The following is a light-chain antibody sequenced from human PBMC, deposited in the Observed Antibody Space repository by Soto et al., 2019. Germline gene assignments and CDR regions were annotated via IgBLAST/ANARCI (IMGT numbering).Light chain of an antibody. J-gene: IGKJ5*01. Sequence: EIVLTQSPDTLSLSPGERATLSCRASQTVNNNLAWYQQKPGQAPRLLIYGASIRATGIPARFSGSGSWTEFTLTISSLQSEDFAVYYCQQYNTWPPITFGQGTRLESK. CDR1: QTVNNN. CDR3: QQYNTWPPIT. CDR2: GAS. V-gene: IGKV3-15*01.